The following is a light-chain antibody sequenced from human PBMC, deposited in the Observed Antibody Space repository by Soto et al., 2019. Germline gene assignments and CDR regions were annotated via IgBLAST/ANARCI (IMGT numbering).Light chain of an antibody. CDR2: GAS. J-gene: IGKJ1*01. CDR3: HQYDSSPWT. CDR1: QTISGSY. V-gene: IGKV3-20*01. Sequence: EIVLTQSPGALSLSPGERATLSCRASQTISGSYLAWYQQRPGQAPRLLIYGASSRATGIPDRFGGSGSGTNFTLTISRLEPEDFAVFSCHQYDSSPWTFGQGTKVEIK.